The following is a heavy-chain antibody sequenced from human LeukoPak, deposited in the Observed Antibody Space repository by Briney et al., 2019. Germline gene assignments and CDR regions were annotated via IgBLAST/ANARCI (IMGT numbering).Heavy chain of an antibody. CDR1: GNSISSGDNY. J-gene: IGHJ4*02. V-gene: IGHV4-61*02. Sequence: SQTLSLTCTVSGNSISSGDNYWSWIRQPAGKGLEWIGRIYTSGSTNYNPSLKSRVTISGDTSKNQFSLRLSSVTAADTAVYCARASYSYDINGWVPFDYWGQGTLVTVSS. CDR2: IYTSGST. CDR3: ARASYSYDINGWVPFDY. D-gene: IGHD3-22*01.